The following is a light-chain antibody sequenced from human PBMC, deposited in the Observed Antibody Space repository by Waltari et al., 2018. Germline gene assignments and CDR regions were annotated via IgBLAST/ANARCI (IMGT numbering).Light chain of an antibody. CDR3: SSYADSREVV. CDR2: EVS. CDR1: SSDVGDYNY. J-gene: IGLJ3*02. V-gene: IGLV2-8*01. Sequence: QSALTQPPSASGSPGQSVTISCTGTSSDVGDYNYVSWYQQHPGKVPKLMIYEVSKRPSGVPDRFSGSKSGNTASLTVSGLQAEDEADYYCSSYADSREVVFGGGTKLTVL.